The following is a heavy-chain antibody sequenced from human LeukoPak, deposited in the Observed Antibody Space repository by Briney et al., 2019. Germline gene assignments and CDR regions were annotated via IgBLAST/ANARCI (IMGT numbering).Heavy chain of an antibody. V-gene: IGHV3-74*01. J-gene: IGHJ4*02. CDR1: GFTFSSYS. CDR2: IKNDESSP. CDR3: ARGGTYGSMDY. D-gene: IGHD1-26*01. Sequence: GGSLRLSCAASGFTFSSYSMNWVRQAPGEGLVWVSHIKNDESSPNYADSVKGRFTISRDNAKNTLYLQMNSLRAEDTAVYYCARGGTYGSMDYWGQGTLVIVSS.